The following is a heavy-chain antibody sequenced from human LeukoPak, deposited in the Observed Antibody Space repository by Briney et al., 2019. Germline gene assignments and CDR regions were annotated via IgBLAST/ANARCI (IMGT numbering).Heavy chain of an antibody. D-gene: IGHD1-1*01. CDR2: IYYSGST. Sequence: TSETLSLTCTVSGGSISSYYWSWIRQPPGKGLEWIGYIYYSGSTNYNPSLKSRVTISVDTSKNQFSLKLSSVTAADTAVYYCAREYTPGVRFDPWGQGTLVTVSS. CDR1: GGSISSYY. V-gene: IGHV4-59*12. CDR3: AREYTPGVRFDP. J-gene: IGHJ5*02.